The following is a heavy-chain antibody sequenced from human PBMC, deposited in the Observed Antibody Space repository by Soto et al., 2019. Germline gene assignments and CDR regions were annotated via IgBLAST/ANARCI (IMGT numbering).Heavy chain of an antibody. J-gene: IGHJ4*02. D-gene: IGHD1-1*01. V-gene: IGHV4-59*01. CDR3: ARVQLVHNVIDY. Sequence: SETLSLTCTVSGDSISTYYWSWIRQPPGKGLQWIGYIFYSGGTAYNPSLESRVTISLDMSKKQFSLKLNSMTAADTAVYYCARVQLVHNVIDYWGQGTQVTVSS. CDR2: IFYSGGT. CDR1: GDSISTYY.